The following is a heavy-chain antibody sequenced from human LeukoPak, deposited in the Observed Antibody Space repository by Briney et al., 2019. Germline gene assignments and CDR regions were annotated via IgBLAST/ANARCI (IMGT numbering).Heavy chain of an antibody. V-gene: IGHV3-21*01. D-gene: IGHD1-1*01. J-gene: IGHJ4*02. CDR2: ISGSNSHI. Sequence: PGGSLRLSCAASGFTFSSYSMNWVRQAPGKGLEWVSSISGSNSHIFYADSVKGRFTVSRDNAEDSLYLQMNSLRAEDTAVYYCARALTTLTYEGYWGQGTLVTVSS. CDR1: GFTFSSYS. CDR3: ARALTTLTYEGY.